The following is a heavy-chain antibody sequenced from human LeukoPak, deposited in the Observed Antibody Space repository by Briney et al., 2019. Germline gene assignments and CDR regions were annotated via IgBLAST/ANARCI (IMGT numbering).Heavy chain of an antibody. J-gene: IGHJ5*01. D-gene: IGHD6-19*01. V-gene: IGHV3-23*01. Sequence: GGSLGLSCTASGXAFSVYAMSWLRQPPGKGLEWVLTINANSGTTSYADSVRGRFTISRDNSKNTLYLQLNTLRADDTATYYCAKPISGGLAVTADWFHPWGQGTLVVVSS. CDR1: GXAFSVYA. CDR3: AKPISGGLAVTADWFHP. CDR2: INANSGTT.